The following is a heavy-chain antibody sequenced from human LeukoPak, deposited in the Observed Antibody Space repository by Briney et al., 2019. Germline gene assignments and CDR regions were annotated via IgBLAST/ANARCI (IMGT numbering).Heavy chain of an antibody. J-gene: IGHJ4*02. Sequence: QPGRSLRLSCAASGFTFSSYAMHWVRQAPGKGLERVAVISYDGSNKYYADSVKGRFTISRDNSKNSLYLQMNSLRAEDTAVYYCARDWGKGDYWGQGTLVTVSS. CDR3: ARDWGKGDY. V-gene: IGHV3-33*08. D-gene: IGHD3-16*01. CDR2: ISYDGSNK. CDR1: GFTFSSYA.